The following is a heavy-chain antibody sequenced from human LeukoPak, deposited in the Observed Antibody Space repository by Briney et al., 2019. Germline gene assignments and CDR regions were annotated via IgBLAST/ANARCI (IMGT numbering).Heavy chain of an antibody. D-gene: IGHD3-22*01. Sequence: GGSLRLSCAASGFTFSNAWMSWVRQAPGKGLEWVSVIYSGGSTYYADSVKGRFTISRDNSKNTLYLQMNSLRAEDTAVYYCARVDSSGYYRTFDYWGQGTLVTVSS. CDR3: ARVDSSGYYRTFDY. V-gene: IGHV3-66*02. CDR1: GFTFSNAW. J-gene: IGHJ4*02. CDR2: IYSGGST.